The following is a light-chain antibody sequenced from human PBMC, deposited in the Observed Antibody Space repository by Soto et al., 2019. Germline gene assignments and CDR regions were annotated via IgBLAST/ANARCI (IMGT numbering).Light chain of an antibody. CDR1: ASDIGAGYD. CDR2: SYS. CDR3: QSFDSGLSVVV. Sequence: QSVLTQPPSVSGAPGQTVTISCTGSASDIGAGYDVHWYQQVRRTTPKLLIFSYSNRPSGVPVRFSGSKSGTSASLAITGRQAAEEADYYCQSFDSGLSVVVFGGGTKVTVL. V-gene: IGLV1-40*01. J-gene: IGLJ2*01.